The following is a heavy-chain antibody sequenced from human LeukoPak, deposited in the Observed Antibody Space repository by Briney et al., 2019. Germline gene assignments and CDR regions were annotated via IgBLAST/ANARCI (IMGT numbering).Heavy chain of an antibody. D-gene: IGHD2-15*01. CDR2: ISYDGSNK. CDR1: GFTFSSSG. CDR3: AGRHCSGGGCYFAGADPFDY. J-gene: IGHJ4*02. Sequence: GGSLRLSCAASGFTFSSSGMHWVRQAPGKGLEWVAVISYDGSNKYYADSVKGRFTFSRDNSKNTLYLQMNSLRAEDTAVYFCAGRHCSGGGCYFAGADPFDYWGQGTLVTVSS. V-gene: IGHV3-30*03.